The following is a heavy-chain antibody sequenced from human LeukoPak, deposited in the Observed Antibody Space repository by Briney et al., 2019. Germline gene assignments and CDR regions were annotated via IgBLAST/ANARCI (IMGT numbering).Heavy chain of an antibody. CDR3: ARDLARGRSGLDY. V-gene: IGHV4-59*02. CDR2: IYYSGGS. CDR1: GGSVSSYY. Sequence: SETLSLTCTVSGGSVSSYYWNWVRQPPGKGLEWIGYIYYSGGSNYNPSLKSRVTISVDTSKNQFSLKLSSVTAADTAMYYCARDLARGRSGLDYWGQGTLVTVSS. J-gene: IGHJ4*02. D-gene: IGHD3-3*01.